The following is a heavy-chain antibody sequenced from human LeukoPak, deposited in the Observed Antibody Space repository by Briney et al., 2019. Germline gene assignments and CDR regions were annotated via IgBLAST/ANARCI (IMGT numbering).Heavy chain of an antibody. CDR2: ISYDGSNK. J-gene: IGHJ5*02. CDR1: GFTFSSYG. V-gene: IGHV3-30*03. CDR3: ARDAGKTPGTGSWFDP. Sequence: GGSLRLSCAASGFTFSSYGMHWVRQAPGKGLKWMAVISYDGSNKYYADSVKGRFTISRDNSKNTLYLQMNSLRTEDTAVYFCARDAGKTPGTGSWFDPWGQGTLVTVSS. D-gene: IGHD3-10*01.